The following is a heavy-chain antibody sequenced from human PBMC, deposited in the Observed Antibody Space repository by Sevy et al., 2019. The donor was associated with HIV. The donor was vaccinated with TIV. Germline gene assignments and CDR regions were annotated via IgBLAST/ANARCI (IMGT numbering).Heavy chain of an antibody. CDR1: GFTFSSYG. CDR3: ARDSERDSYYFDY. Sequence: GGSLRLSCAASGFTFSSYGMHWVRQAPGKGLEWVAVIWYDGSNKYYADSVKGRFIISRDNSKNTLYLQMTSLRAEDTAVYYCARDSERDSYYFDYLGQGTLVTVSS. J-gene: IGHJ4*02. CDR2: IWYDGSNK. D-gene: IGHD3-10*01. V-gene: IGHV3-33*01.